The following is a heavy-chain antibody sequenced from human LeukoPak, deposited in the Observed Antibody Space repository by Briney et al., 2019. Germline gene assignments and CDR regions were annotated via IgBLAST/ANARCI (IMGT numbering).Heavy chain of an antibody. CDR3: ARLTAPGEFDC. V-gene: IGHV4-59*08. J-gene: IGHJ4*02. D-gene: IGHD2-21*02. Sequence: SETLSLTCSVSGDSISGHYWGWIRQSPGKGLEMIGYIYYTGNAYYNPSLLKSRVTISLDRSKNQFSLRLTSMTVADTAVYYCARLTAPGEFDCWGQGTLVTVSS. CDR1: GDSISGHY. CDR2: IYYTGNA.